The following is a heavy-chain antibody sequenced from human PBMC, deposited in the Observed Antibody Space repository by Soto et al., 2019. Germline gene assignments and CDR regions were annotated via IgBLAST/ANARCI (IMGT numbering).Heavy chain of an antibody. CDR2: IYYSGST. CDR3: AREYGDYAMYYFDY. V-gene: IGHV4-39*07. J-gene: IGHJ4*02. Sequence: SETLSLTCTVSGGSISSSSYYWGWIRQPPGKGLEWIGNIYYSGSTNYNPSLKSRVTISVDTSKNQFSLKLSSVTAADTAVYYCAREYGDYAMYYFDYWGQGTLVTVSS. D-gene: IGHD4-17*01. CDR1: GGSISSSSYY.